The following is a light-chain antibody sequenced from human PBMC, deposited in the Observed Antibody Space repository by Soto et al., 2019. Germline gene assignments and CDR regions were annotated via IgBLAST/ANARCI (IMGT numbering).Light chain of an antibody. CDR3: SSYTSSSTLYV. J-gene: IGLJ1*01. CDR1: SSDVGGYNY. CDR2: EVS. Sequence: QSVLTQPASVSGSPGQSITISCTGTSSDVGGYNYVSWYQQHPGKAPKLMIYEVSNRPSGVSNRFSGSKSGNTASLTISGLQAEDEADYYYSSYTSSSTLYVFGTGTKVTV. V-gene: IGLV2-14*01.